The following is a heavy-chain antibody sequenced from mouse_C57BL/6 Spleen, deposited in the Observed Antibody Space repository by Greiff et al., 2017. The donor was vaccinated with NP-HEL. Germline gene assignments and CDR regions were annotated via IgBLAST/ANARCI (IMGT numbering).Heavy chain of an antibody. CDR2: ISNKANGYTS. Sequence: EVKLVESGGGLVQPGGSLSLSCAASGFTFTDYYMSWVRQPPGKALEWLGFISNKANGYTSEYSVSVRGRFTISRDNSQSILYLQMNALRAEDSATYYCARSELDYWGQGTTLTVSS. V-gene: IGHV7-3*01. CDR3: ARSELDY. D-gene: IGHD1-3*01. CDR1: GFTFTDYY. J-gene: IGHJ2*01.